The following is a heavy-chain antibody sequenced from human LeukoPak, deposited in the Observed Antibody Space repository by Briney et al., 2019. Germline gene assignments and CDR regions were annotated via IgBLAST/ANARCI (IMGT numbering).Heavy chain of an antibody. CDR2: ISSSSSYI. V-gene: IGHV3-21*01. Sequence: GGSLRLSCAASGFTFSSYGMNWVRQAPGKGLEWVSFISSSSSYINYADSVKGRFTISRDNAKKSLYLQMNSLRAEDTAVYYCARLCIVGTKSALDIWGQGTMVTVSS. D-gene: IGHD1-26*01. J-gene: IGHJ3*02. CDR1: GFTFSSYG. CDR3: ARLCIVGTKSALDI.